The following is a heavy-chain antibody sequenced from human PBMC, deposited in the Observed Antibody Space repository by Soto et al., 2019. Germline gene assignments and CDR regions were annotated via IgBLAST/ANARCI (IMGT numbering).Heavy chain of an antibody. CDR1: AFTFSAHN. D-gene: IGHD6-6*01. CDR3: ARDGGIAARHYYGMDV. CDR2: SRNKANNYAT. V-gene: IGHV3-72*01. J-gene: IGHJ6*02. Sequence: PGGSLRLSCAASAFTFSAHNMVWVRQAPGKGLEWVGRSRNKANNYATEYAASVKGRFTISRDDSKNSLHLQMNSLKTEDTAVYYCARDGGIAARHYYGMDVWGQGTTVTVSS.